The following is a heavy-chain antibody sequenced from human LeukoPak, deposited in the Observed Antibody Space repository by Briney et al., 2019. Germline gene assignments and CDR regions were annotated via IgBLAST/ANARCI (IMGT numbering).Heavy chain of an antibody. Sequence: PGGSLRLSCAASGFTFSSYSMNWVRQAPGMGLEWVSSISSSSSYIYYADSVKGRFTISRDNAKNSLYLQMNSLRAEDTAVYYCARARQRYSSSWYWRFDYWGQGTLVTVSS. J-gene: IGHJ4*02. CDR2: ISSSSSYI. V-gene: IGHV3-21*01. CDR1: GFTFSSYS. CDR3: ARARQRYSSSWYWRFDY. D-gene: IGHD6-13*01.